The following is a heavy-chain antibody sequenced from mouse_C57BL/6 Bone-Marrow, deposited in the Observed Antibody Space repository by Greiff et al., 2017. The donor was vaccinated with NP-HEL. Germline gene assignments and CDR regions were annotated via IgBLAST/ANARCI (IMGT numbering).Heavy chain of an antibody. CDR1: GFSLTSYG. CDR2: IWRGGST. Sequence: QVQLQQSGPGLVQPSQSLYITCTVSGFSLTSYGVHWVRQSPGKGLEWLGVIWRGGSTDYNAAFMSRLSITKDNSKSQGFFKMNSLQADDTAIYYWAKNSPGGNPGGYWGQWTLVTVSA. CDR3: AKNSPGGNPGGY. D-gene: IGHD2-1*01. J-gene: IGHJ3*01. V-gene: IGHV2-5*01.